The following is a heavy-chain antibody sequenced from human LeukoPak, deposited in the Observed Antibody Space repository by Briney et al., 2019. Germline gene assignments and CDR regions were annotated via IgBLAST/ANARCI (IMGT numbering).Heavy chain of an antibody. CDR3: TGNYYGPGSYADFDY. CDR2: INGHGSEI. V-gene: IGHV3-7*03. CDR1: GFTFSMSW. J-gene: IGHJ4*02. D-gene: IGHD3-10*01. Sequence: GGSLRLSCAASGFTFSMSWMTWVRQAPGKGLEWVASINGHGSEIHYVDSVKGRFTISRDNAKNSLYLQMNSLKTEDTAVYYCTGNYYGPGSYADFDYWGQGTLVTVSS.